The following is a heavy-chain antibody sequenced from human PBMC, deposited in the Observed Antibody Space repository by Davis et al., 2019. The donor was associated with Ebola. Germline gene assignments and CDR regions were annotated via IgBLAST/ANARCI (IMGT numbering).Heavy chain of an antibody. V-gene: IGHV3-9*01. CDR2: ISWNSGSR. J-gene: IGHJ4*02. Sequence: SLKISCAASGFTFDDHAMHWVRQGPGKGLEWVSGISWNSGSRGYADSVKGRFTISRDNAKNSLYLQMNSLRGEDTALYYCAKDIGALPYSSSVDYWGQGTLVTVSS. CDR1: GFTFDDHA. D-gene: IGHD6-13*01. CDR3: AKDIGALPYSSSVDY.